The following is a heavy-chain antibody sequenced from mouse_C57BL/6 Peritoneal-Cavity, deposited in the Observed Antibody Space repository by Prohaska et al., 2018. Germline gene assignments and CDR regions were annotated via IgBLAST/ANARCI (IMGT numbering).Heavy chain of an antibody. CDR3: ARDGATVVAKRDYAMDY. J-gene: IGHJ4*01. Sequence: TEYNEKFKGKATLTSDTSSSTAYMQLISLTSEDSAIYFCARDGATVVAKRDYAMDYWGQGTSVTVSS. CDR2: T. D-gene: IGHD1-1*01. V-gene: IGHV1-58*01.